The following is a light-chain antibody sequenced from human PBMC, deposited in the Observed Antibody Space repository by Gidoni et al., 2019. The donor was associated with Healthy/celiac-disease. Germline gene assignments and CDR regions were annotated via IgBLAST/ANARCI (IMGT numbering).Light chain of an antibody. CDR3: QQSYSTPRT. CDR1: QSMSSY. J-gene: IGKJ1*01. Sequence: DLQMTQSPSSLSASVGDRVTITCRSSQSMSSYLNWYQQKPGKAPKLLIYAASSLQSGVPSRFSGSGSGTDFTLTISSLQPEDFATYDCQQSYSTPRTFGQGTKVEIK. V-gene: IGKV1-39*01. CDR2: AAS.